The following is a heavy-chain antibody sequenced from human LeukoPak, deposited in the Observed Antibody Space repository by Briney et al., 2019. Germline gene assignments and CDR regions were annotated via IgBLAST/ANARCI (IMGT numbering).Heavy chain of an antibody. CDR3: ARDSCSGGSCYLGWYYYYGMDV. CDR2: ISAYNGNT. Sequence: ASVTVSCTASGYTFTSYGISWVRQAPGQGLEWMGWISAYNGNTNYAQKLQGRVTMTTDTSTSTAYMELRSLRSDDMAVYYCARDSCSGGSCYLGWYYYYGMDVWGQGTTVTVSS. CDR1: GYTFTSYG. V-gene: IGHV1-18*03. J-gene: IGHJ6*02. D-gene: IGHD2-15*01.